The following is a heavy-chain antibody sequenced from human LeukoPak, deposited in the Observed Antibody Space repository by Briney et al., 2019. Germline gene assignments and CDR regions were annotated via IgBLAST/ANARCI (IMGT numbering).Heavy chain of an antibody. CDR3: ASSTAVTTHYFDF. D-gene: IGHD4-17*01. J-gene: IGHJ4*02. CDR1: GYSFGSYW. V-gene: IGHV5-51*01. CDR2: IYPGDSDT. Sequence: GESLKISCKGSGYSFGSYWIGWVRQVSGKGLEWMGIIYPGDSDTRYSPSFQGQVTISADESIKTAYLQWSSLKASDTAMYYCASSTAVTTHYFDFWGQGTLVTVSS.